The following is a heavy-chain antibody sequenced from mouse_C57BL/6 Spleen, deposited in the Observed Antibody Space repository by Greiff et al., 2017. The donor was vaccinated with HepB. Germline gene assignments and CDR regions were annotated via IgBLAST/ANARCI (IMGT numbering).Heavy chain of an antibody. CDR1: GYAFSSSW. Sequence: VQLQQSGPELVKPGASVKISCKASGYAFSSSWMNWVKQRPGKGLEWIGRIYPGDGDTNYNGKFKGKATLTADKSSSTAYMQLSSLTSEDSAVYFCARGAPFAYWGQGTRVTVSA. J-gene: IGHJ3*01. CDR3: ARGAPFAY. V-gene: IGHV1-82*01. CDR2: IYPGDGDT.